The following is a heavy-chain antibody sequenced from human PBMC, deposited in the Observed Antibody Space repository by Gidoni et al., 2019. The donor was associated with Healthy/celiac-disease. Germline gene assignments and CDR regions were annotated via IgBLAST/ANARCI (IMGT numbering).Heavy chain of an antibody. CDR1: GFTFSSYG. Sequence: QVQLVESGGGVVQPGRSLRLSCAASGFTFSSYGMHWVRQAPGKGLEGVAVIWYDGSNKYYADSVKGRFTISRDNSKNTLYLQMNSLRAEDTAVYYCARGLNTVLDYWGQGTLVTVSS. V-gene: IGHV3-33*01. J-gene: IGHJ4*02. CDR3: ARGLNTVLDY. D-gene: IGHD6-19*01. CDR2: IWYDGSNK.